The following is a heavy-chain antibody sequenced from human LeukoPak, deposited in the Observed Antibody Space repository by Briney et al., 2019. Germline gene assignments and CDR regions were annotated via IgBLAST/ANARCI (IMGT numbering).Heavy chain of an antibody. D-gene: IGHD2/OR15-2a*01. CDR2: ISYDGSNK. Sequence: GGSLRLSCVASGFTFSSCGMHWVRQAPGKGLGWVAVISYDGSNKFYADTVKGRFTLSRDNSKDMLYLQMNSLRAEDTAMYYCARGSGSKGNFEYWGQGTLVTVSS. V-gene: IGHV3-30*03. J-gene: IGHJ4*02. CDR1: GFTFSSCG. CDR3: ARGSGSKGNFEY.